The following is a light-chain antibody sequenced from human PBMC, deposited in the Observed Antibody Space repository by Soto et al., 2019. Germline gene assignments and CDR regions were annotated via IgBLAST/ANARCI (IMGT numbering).Light chain of an antibody. J-gene: IGLJ1*01. CDR1: SSNIGSFD. Sequence: SVLTQPPSVSGAPVQRVTISCTGSSSNIGSFDVHWHQQVPGTAPKLLIYGNSILPSGVPDRFSGSKSGTSASLAITGLQPEDETDYYCQTYDTSLSGYVFGSGTKVTVL. V-gene: IGLV1-40*01. CDR3: QTYDTSLSGYV. CDR2: GNS.